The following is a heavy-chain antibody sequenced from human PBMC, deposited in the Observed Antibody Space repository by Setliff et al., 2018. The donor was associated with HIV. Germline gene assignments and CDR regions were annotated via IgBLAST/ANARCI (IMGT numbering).Heavy chain of an antibody. Sequence: ASVKVSCKASGYTFTSSDINWVRQATGQGLEWMGWMNPNSGNTGYAQKFQGRVTMTRNTSIRTVYMELSSLRSEDTAVYYCARGAWYTSGWHSSRYMDVWGKGSTVTVSS. CDR3: ARGAWYTSGWHSSRYMDV. V-gene: IGHV1-8*02. CDR2: MNPNSGNT. J-gene: IGHJ6*03. D-gene: IGHD6-19*01. CDR1: GYTFTSSD.